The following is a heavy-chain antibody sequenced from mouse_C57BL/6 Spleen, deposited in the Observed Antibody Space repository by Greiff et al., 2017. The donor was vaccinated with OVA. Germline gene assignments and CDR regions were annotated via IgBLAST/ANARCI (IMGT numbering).Heavy chain of an antibody. D-gene: IGHD1-1*01. CDR3: TRDGRSAHWYFDV. CDR2: IRNKANNHAT. Sequence: EVMLVESGGGLVQPGGSMKLSCAASGFTFSDAWMDWVRQSPEKGLEWVAEIRNKANNHATYYAESVKGRFTISRDDSKSSVYLQMNSLRAEDTGIYYCTRDGRSAHWYFDVWGTGTTVTVSS. J-gene: IGHJ1*03. V-gene: IGHV6-6*01. CDR1: GFTFSDAW.